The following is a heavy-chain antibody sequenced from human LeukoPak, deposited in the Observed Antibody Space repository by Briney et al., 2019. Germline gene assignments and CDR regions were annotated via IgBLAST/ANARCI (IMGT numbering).Heavy chain of an antibody. D-gene: IGHD6-19*01. Sequence: GGSLRLSCAASGFTFSNYWMHWVRQAPGKGLVWVSRINSDGSDTTYAASVKGRFTISRENAKNTLNLQMNSLRAEDTAVYYCAKDRYSSGWYSDFDYWGQGTLVTVSS. V-gene: IGHV3-74*01. CDR1: GFTFSNYW. J-gene: IGHJ4*02. CDR2: INSDGSDT. CDR3: AKDRYSSGWYSDFDY.